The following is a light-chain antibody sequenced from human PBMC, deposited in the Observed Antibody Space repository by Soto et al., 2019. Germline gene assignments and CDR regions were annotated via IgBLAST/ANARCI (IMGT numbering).Light chain of an antibody. CDR2: YNN. CDR1: DSNIGSNS. J-gene: IGLJ1*01. Sequence: QSVLTQEPSASGTAGQGVTISCSGSDSNIGSNSVYWYQHLPKTAPKLLIYYNNQRPSGVPDRFSGSRSGTSASLAISGIRSEDEADYYSAAWDDSLRACVFGTGTQVT. CDR3: AAWDDSLRACV. V-gene: IGLV1-47*02.